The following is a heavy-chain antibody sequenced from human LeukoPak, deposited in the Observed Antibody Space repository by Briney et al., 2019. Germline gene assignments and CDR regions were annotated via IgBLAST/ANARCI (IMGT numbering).Heavy chain of an antibody. D-gene: IGHD3-22*01. CDR1: SGSISSYY. J-gene: IGHJ4*02. Sequence: SETLSLTCTVSSGSISSYYWSWIRQPAGKGLEWIGRIYTSGSTYYNPSLMSRVTMSVDTSKNQFSLKLSSVTAADTAVYYCARDAYYYDSSGYYLLDYWGQGTLVTVSS. CDR3: ARDAYYYDSSGYYLLDY. CDR2: IYTSGST. V-gene: IGHV4-4*07.